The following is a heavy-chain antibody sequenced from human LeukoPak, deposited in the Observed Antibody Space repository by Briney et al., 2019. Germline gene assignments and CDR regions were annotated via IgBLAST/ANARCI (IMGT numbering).Heavy chain of an antibody. CDR3: VRGVGVSRFNYLDS. Sequence: PGGSLRLSCAVSTLTFSSYSMHWARQAPGKGLEWVAVISYDGSNKYYADSVKGRFTISRDNSKNTLYLQMNSLRPEDTSVYYCVRGVGVSRFNYLDSWGQGTLVIVSS. CDR1: TLTFSSYS. D-gene: IGHD6-13*01. CDR2: ISYDGSNK. V-gene: IGHV3-30-3*01. J-gene: IGHJ4*02.